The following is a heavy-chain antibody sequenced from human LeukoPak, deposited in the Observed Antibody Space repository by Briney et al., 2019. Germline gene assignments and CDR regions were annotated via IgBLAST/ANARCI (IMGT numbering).Heavy chain of an antibody. CDR3: ARQGYCSGGSCYKLYYFDY. CDR2: INWNGGST. CDR1: GFTFDDYG. D-gene: IGHD2-15*01. Sequence: GGSLRLSCAASGFTFDDYGMSWVRQAPGKGLEWVSGINWNGGSTEYADSVKGRFTISRDNAKNSLYLQMNRLRAEDTALYYCARQGYCSGGSCYKLYYFDYWGQGTLVTVSS. J-gene: IGHJ4*02. V-gene: IGHV3-20*04.